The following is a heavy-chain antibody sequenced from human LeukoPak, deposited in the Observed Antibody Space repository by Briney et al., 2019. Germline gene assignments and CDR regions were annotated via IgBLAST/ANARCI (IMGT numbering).Heavy chain of an antibody. J-gene: IGHJ4*02. CDR1: GFTFSSYP. V-gene: IGHV3-23*01. CDR3: AARPRMPPRFDY. CDR2: ISNGGGSA. D-gene: IGHD1-14*01. Sequence: PGGSLRLSCAASGFTFSSYPMSWVRQAPGKGLQWVSAISNGGGSAYYADSVKGRFTISRDNSKSTLYLQMDSLRADDTAIDYCAARPRMPPRFDYWGQGTLVTVSS.